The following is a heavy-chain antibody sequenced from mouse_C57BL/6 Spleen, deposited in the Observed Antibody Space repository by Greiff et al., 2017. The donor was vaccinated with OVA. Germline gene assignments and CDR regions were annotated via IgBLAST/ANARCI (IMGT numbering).Heavy chain of an antibody. CDR1: GYTFTSYW. CDR3: ARIITTVVATDFDV. Sequence: QVHVKQPGAELVKPGASVKLSCKASGYTFTSYWMHWVKQRPGRGLEWIGRIDPNSGGTKYNAKFKSKATLTVDKPSSTAYMQLSSLTSEDSAVYYCARIITTVVATDFDVWGTGTTVTVSS. V-gene: IGHV1-72*01. J-gene: IGHJ1*03. CDR2: IDPNSGGT. D-gene: IGHD1-1*01.